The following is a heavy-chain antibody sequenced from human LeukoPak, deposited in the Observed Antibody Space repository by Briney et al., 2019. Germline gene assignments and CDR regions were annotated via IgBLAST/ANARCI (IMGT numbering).Heavy chain of an antibody. CDR2: ISGSGGCT. V-gene: IGHV3-23*01. J-gene: IGHJ6*03. Sequence: GGSLRLSCAASGFTFSSYAMSWVRQAPGKGLEWVSAISGSGGCTYYADSVKGRYTISRDNSKNTLYLQMNSLRAEDTAVYYCAKDSAGNWPSYYYYYMDVWGKGTTVTVSS. CDR1: GFTFSSYA. D-gene: IGHD4-23*01. CDR3: AKDSAGNWPSYYYYYMDV.